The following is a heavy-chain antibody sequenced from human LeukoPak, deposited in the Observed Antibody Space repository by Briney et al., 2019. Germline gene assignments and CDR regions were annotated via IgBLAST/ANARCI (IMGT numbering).Heavy chain of an antibody. V-gene: IGHV3-15*01. CDR3: TTESSPLGGVDWFDP. J-gene: IGHJ5*02. Sequence: GGSLRLSCAASGFTFSNVWMSWVRQAPGKGLEWVGRIKSKTDGGTTDYAAPVKGRFTISRDDSKNTLYLQMKTEDTAVYYCTTESSPLGGVDWFDPWGQGTLVTVSS. CDR1: GFTFSNVW. CDR2: IKSKTDGGTT.